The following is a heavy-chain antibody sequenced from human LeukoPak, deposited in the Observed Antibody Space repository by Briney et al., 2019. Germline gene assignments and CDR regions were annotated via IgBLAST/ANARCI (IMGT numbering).Heavy chain of an antibody. V-gene: IGHV3-30*18. CDR1: GFTFSSYG. J-gene: IGHJ4*02. CDR3: AKDRSLVPHPFLYYDSSEGYFDY. CDR2: ISYDGSNK. D-gene: IGHD3-22*01. Sequence: PGRSLRLSCAASGFTFSSYGMHWVRQAPGKGLEWVAVISYDGSNKYYADSVKGRFTISRDNSKNTLYLQMNSLRAEDTAVYYCAKDRSLVPHPFLYYDSSEGYFDYWGQGTLVTVSS.